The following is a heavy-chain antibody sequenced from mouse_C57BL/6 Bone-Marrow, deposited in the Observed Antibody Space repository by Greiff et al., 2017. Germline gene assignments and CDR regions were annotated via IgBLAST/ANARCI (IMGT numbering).Heavy chain of an antibody. V-gene: IGHV1-54*01. CDR3: ARSKSWDSWFAY. D-gene: IGHD4-1*01. CDR1: GYAFTNYL. J-gene: IGHJ3*01. CDR2: INPGSGGT. Sequence: QVQLKESGAELVRPGTSVKVSCKASGYAFTNYLIEWVKQRPGQGLEWIGVINPGSGGTNYNEKFKGKATLTADKASSTAYMQLSSLTSEDSAVYFCARSKSWDSWFAYGDQGTLVTVSA.